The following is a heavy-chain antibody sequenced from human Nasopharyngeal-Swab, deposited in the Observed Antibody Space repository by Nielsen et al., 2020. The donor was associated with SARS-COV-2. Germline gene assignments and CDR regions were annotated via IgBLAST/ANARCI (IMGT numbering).Heavy chain of an antibody. CDR1: GYIFTSYY. CDR2: IGAYNGNT. CDR3: ARHGVAEDY. D-gene: IGHD3-3*01. V-gene: IGHV1-18*01. J-gene: IGHJ4*02. Sequence: ASVKVSRKASGYIFTSYYLSWVRQARGQGLEWMGWIGAYNGNTNYAQKFQDRVTMTTDTSTSTVYMELRSLRSDDTAVYYCARHGVAEDYWGQGTLVTVSS.